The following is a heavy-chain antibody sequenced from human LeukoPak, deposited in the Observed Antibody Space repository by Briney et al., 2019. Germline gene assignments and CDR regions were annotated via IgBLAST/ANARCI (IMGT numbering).Heavy chain of an antibody. V-gene: IGHV3-9*01. J-gene: IGHJ5*02. Sequence: GRSLRLSCAASGFTFDDYAMHWVRQVPGKGLEWVSGISWNSGSTGYAGSVKGRFIMSRDNTKNSLYLQMNSLPPDDTALYYCVRGNFGPAQWFDPWGQGTLVTVSS. CDR3: VRGNFGPAQWFDP. CDR1: GFTFDDYA. CDR2: ISWNSGST. D-gene: IGHD3/OR15-3a*01.